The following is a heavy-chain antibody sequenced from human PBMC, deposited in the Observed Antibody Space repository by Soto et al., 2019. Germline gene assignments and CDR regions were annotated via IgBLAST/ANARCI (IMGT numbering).Heavy chain of an antibody. D-gene: IGHD6-6*01. Sequence: QVQLVQSGAEVKKPGASVKVSCKGSGYTFTSYGISWVRQAPGQGLEWMGWISAYNGNTNYAQKLQGRVTMTTVTSTSTAYMELRSLRSDDTAVYYCARVGIAAQSYYYYYYMDVWGKGTTVTVSS. V-gene: IGHV1-18*01. CDR3: ARVGIAAQSYYYYYYMDV. J-gene: IGHJ6*03. CDR1: GYTFTSYG. CDR2: ISAYNGNT.